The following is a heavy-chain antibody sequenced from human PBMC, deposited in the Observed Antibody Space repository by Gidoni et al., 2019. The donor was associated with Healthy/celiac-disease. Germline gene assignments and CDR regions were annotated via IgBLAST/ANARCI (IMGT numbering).Heavy chain of an antibody. CDR2: IKQDGSEK. D-gene: IGHD3-22*01. J-gene: IGHJ6*02. Sequence: EVQLVESGGGLVQPGGSLSLSCAASGFTFSSYWLSWVRQAPGKGLEWVANIKQDGSEKYYVDSVKGRFTISRDNAKNSLYLQMNSLRAEDTAVYYCARGPLYYYDSSGYYAEDYYYGMDVWGQGTTVTVSS. CDR3: ARGPLYYYDSSGYYAEDYYYGMDV. V-gene: IGHV3-7*01. CDR1: GFTFSSYW.